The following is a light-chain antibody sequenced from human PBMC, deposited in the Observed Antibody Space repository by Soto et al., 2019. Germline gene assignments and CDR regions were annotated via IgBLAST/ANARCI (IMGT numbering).Light chain of an antibody. V-gene: IGLV2-14*01. CDR3: SSYTSHNTPDV. J-gene: IGLJ1*01. Sequence: QSALTQPASVSGSPGQSITISCTGSSSDVGAYNFVSWYQHHPGKAPKLILYEVTTRPSGVSSRFSGSKSGNTASLTISGLQADDEANYYCSSYTSHNTPDVFGTGTKVTVL. CDR2: EVT. CDR1: SSDVGAYNF.